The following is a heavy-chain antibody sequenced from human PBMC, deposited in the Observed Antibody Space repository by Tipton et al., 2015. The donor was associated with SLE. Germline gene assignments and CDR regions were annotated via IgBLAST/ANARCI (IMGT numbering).Heavy chain of an antibody. Sequence: QVQLVQSGGEVKKPGASVRVSCKASGYNLNAYGITWVRQAPGQGLEWMGWINPNNGYTEYAQKFQGRVTLTRDTSVSTAYMELNSLKSEDTAVYYCAIGATHWGQGTQVTVSS. CDR1: GYNLNAYG. J-gene: IGHJ4*02. D-gene: IGHD3-10*01. CDR3: AIGATH. V-gene: IGHV1-8*02. CDR2: INPNNGYT.